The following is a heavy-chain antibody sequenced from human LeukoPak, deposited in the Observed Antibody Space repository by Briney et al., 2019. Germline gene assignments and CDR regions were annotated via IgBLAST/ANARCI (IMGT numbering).Heavy chain of an antibody. V-gene: IGHV1-69*13. J-gene: IGHJ3*02. CDR1: GGTFSSYA. Sequence: ASVKVSCKASGGTFSSYAISWVRQAPGQGLEWMGGIIPIFGTLNYAQKFQGRVTITADESTSTAYMELSSLRSVDTALYYCARGIGDTTMVHDAFDIWGQGTMVTVSS. CDR3: ARGIGDTTMVHDAFDI. D-gene: IGHD5-18*01. CDR2: IIPIFGTL.